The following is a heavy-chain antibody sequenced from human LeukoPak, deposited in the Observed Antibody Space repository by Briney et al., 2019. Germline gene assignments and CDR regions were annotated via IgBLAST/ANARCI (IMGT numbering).Heavy chain of an antibody. CDR1: GGSISSGNYY. CDR3: ARLLVGDSSGWHFDY. D-gene: IGHD6-19*01. Sequence: SQTLSLTCTVSGGSISSGNYYWTWIRQPAGKGLEWIGRIYTSGSTNYSPSLKSRVTISVDTSKNQFSQKLSSVTAADTAVYYCARLLVGDSSGWHFDYWGQGTLVTVSS. J-gene: IGHJ4*02. V-gene: IGHV4-61*02. CDR2: IYTSGST.